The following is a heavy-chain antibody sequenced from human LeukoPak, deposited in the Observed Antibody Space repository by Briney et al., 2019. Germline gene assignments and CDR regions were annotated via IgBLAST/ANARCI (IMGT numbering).Heavy chain of an antibody. J-gene: IGHJ6*04. D-gene: IGHD3-10*02. CDR2: IKPDGSEK. CDR1: GFTFSGRW. Sequence: GGPLRLSCAASGFTFSGRWMSWVRQAPGKGLEWVANIKPDGSEKNYVDSVKGRFTISRDNAKNSLYLQMNSLRAEDTAVYYCAELGITMIGGVWGKGTTVTISS. V-gene: IGHV3-7*01. CDR3: AELGITMIGGV.